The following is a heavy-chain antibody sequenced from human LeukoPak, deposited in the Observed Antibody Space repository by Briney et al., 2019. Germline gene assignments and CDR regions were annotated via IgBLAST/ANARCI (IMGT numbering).Heavy chain of an antibody. V-gene: IGHV3-21*01. CDR3: ARGASTATTLSFDY. Sequence: GGSLRLSCAASGFTFSSYSMNWVRQAPGKGLEWVSSISSSSSYIYYADSVKGRFTISRDNAKNSLYLQMNSLRAEDTAVYYCARGASTATTLSFDYWGQGTLVTVSS. CDR1: GFTFSSYS. CDR2: ISSSSSYI. J-gene: IGHJ4*02. D-gene: IGHD4-17*01.